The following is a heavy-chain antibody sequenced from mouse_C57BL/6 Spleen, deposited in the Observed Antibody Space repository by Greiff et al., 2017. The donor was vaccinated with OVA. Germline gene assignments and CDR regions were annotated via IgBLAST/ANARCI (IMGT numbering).Heavy chain of an antibody. J-gene: IGHJ4*01. CDR1: GFTFSDYY. D-gene: IGHD1-2*01. Sequence: EVKVVESEGGLVQPGSSMKLSCTASGFTFSDYYMAWVRQVPEKGLEWVANINYDGSSTYYLDSLKSRFIISRDNAKNILYLQMSSLKSEDTATYYCARDTGGNYGWAMDYWGQGTSVTVSS. CDR2: INYDGSST. V-gene: IGHV5-16*01. CDR3: ARDTGGNYGWAMDY.